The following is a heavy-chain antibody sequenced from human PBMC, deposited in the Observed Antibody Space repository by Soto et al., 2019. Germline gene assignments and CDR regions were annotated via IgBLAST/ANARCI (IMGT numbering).Heavy chain of an antibody. Sequence: GLSLRLPCSASAFPLNMYSLNLVRLSPVTGLDWVSSISTSTSYIYYADSVKGRFTISRDNAKNSLYLKMNSLRAEDKAVYSCARDPFSLYYDCGTGYHKFYYFYDWRKGTRVTVSS. CDR2: ISTSTSYI. V-gene: IGHV3-21*01. CDR3: ARDPFSLYYDCGTGYHKFYYFYD. CDR1: AFPLNMYS. D-gene: IGHD3-3*01. J-gene: IGHJ4*02.